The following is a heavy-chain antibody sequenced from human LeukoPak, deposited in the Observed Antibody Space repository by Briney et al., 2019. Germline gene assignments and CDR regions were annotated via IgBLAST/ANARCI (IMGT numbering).Heavy chain of an antibody. CDR2: IYYSGST. V-gene: IGHV4-59*02. CDR3: ARADSSGYYVGY. CDR1: GGSVSSYY. D-gene: IGHD3-22*01. Sequence: SETLSLTCTVSGGSVSSYYWSWIRQPPGKGLEWIGHIYYSGSTNYNPSLKSRVTISVDTSKNQFSLKLSSVTAADTAVYYCARADSSGYYVGYWGQGTLVTVSS. J-gene: IGHJ4*02.